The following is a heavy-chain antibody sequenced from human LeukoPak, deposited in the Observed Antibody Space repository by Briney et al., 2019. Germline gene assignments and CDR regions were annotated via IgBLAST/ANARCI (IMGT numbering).Heavy chain of an antibody. J-gene: IGHJ3*02. V-gene: IGHV4-59*08. CDR2: IYYSGST. CDR3: ARHDTVAFDI. CDR1: GASISDYY. Sequence: SETLSLTCTVSGASISDYYWSWIRQPPGKGLEWIGYIYYSGSTNYNPSLKSRVTISLDTSENQFSLKLSSVTAADTAVYYCARHDTVAFDIWGQGTMVTVS.